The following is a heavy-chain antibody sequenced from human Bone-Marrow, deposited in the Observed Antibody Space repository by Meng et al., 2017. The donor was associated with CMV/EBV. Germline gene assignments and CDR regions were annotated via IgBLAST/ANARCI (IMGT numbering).Heavy chain of an antibody. J-gene: IGHJ5*02. CDR3: ARDVVVPAAANWFDP. V-gene: IGHV4-61*01. CDR1: GGSVSSGSYY. CDR2: IYYSGST. D-gene: IGHD2-2*01. Sequence: GSLRLSCTVSGGSVSSGSYYWSWIRQPPGKGLEWIGYIYYSGSTNYNPSLKSRVTISVDTSKNQFSLKLSSVTAADTAVYYCARDVVVPAAANWFDPCGQGTLVTVSS.